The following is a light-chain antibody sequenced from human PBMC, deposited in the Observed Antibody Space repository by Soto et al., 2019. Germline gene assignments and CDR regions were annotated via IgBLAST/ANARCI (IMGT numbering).Light chain of an antibody. CDR3: QQSYSLPTT. Sequence: DIQMTQSPSSLSASVGDRVTITFLPSQSIGSFVNWYQQRPGKAPKLLIYAASSLQSGVPSRFSGSGSGTDLTLTITSLQPEDFATYYCQQSYSLPTTFGQGTRLEIK. CDR2: AAS. J-gene: IGKJ5*01. CDR1: QSIGSF. V-gene: IGKV1-39*01.